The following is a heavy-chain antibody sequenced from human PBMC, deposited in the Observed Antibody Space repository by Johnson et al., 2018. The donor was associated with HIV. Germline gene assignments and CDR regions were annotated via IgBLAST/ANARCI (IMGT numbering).Heavy chain of an antibody. V-gene: IGHV3-33*05. CDR3: ARFRVQAAAGRGDACDI. J-gene: IGHJ3*02. CDR2: ISYDGSNK. CDR1: GITFSSYG. Sequence: QVQLVESGGGVVQPGRSLRLSCEASGITFSSYGMNWVRQAPGKGLEWVAVISYDGSNKYYVDSVKGRFTISRDNAKDSLSLQMNSLRAEDTAVYYCARFRVQAAAGRGDACDIWGQGTMVTVSS. D-gene: IGHD6-13*01.